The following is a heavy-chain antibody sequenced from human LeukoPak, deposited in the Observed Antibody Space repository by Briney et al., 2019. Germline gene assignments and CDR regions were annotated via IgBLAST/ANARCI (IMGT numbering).Heavy chain of an antibody. CDR3: ARGLRDFWSGTYAFDI. CDR1: GGSISSYY. J-gene: IGHJ3*02. CDR2: IYTSGST. V-gene: IGHV4-4*07. Sequence: PSETLSLTCTVSGGSISSYYWSWIRQPAGKGLEWIGRIYTSGSTNYNPSLKSRVTMSVDTSKNQFFLKLSSVTAADTAVYYCARGLRDFWSGTYAFDIWGQGTMVTVSS. D-gene: IGHD3-3*01.